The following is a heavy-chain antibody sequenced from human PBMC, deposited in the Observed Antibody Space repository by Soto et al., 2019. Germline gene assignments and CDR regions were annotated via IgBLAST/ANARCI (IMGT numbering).Heavy chain of an antibody. V-gene: IGHV6-1*01. Sequence: QVQLQQSEPGLLKPSQTLSLTCAISGDSVSSSSVTWNWIRQSPSRGLEWLRRTYYRSKWYNDYAESVKSRITINPDTSKNQFSLHLNSVTPEDTAVYYCVRLIGNSWLDFWGQGTLVTVSS. J-gene: IGHJ5*01. CDR2: TYYRSKWYN. D-gene: IGHD1-26*01. CDR1: GDSVSSSSVT. CDR3: VRLIGNSWLDF.